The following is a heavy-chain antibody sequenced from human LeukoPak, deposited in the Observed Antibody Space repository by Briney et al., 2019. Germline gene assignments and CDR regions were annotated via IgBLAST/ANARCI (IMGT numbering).Heavy chain of an antibody. Sequence: GGTVRLPCAASGFTFSSYGMSWVRQAPGKGLEWVSVIYSGGSTYYADSVKGRFTISRDNSKNTLYLQMNSLRAEDTAVYYCARITMVRGVTQFDPWGQGTLVTVSS. CDR2: IYSGGST. V-gene: IGHV3-53*01. D-gene: IGHD3-10*01. J-gene: IGHJ5*02. CDR3: ARITMVRGVTQFDP. CDR1: GFTFSSYG.